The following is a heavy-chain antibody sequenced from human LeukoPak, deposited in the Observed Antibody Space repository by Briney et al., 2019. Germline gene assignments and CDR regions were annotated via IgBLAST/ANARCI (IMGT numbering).Heavy chain of an antibody. CDR2: ISYDGSNK. D-gene: IGHD1-26*01. Sequence: PGGSLRLSCAASGFTFSSYAMHWVRQAPGKGLEWVAVISYDGSNKYYADSVKGRFTISRDNSKNTLYLQMNSLRAEDTAVYYCASGGSYFDYWGQGTLVTVSS. CDR1: GFTFSSYA. CDR3: ASGGSYFDY. V-gene: IGHV3-30*14. J-gene: IGHJ4*02.